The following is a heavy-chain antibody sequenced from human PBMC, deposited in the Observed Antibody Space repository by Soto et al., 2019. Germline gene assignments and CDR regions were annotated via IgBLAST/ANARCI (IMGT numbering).Heavy chain of an antibody. CDR2: IYYTGST. CDR3: ARLLYDSRGYYYFDY. CDR1: GGSITSSNYY. J-gene: IGHJ4*02. Sequence: QLQLQASGPGLVKPSETLSLTCYVSGGSITSSNYYWGWIRQPPGKGLEWIASIYYTGSTYNNPSLRSRVIMSVDTSNNQFSLRLSSVTAADTAVSYCARLLYDSRGYYYFDYWGQGPLVTVSS. V-gene: IGHV4-39*01. D-gene: IGHD3-22*01.